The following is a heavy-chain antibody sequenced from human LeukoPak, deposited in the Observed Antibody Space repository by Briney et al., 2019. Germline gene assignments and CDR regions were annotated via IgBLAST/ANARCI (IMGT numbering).Heavy chain of an antibody. CDR1: GFTFSSHW. Sequence: GGSLRLSCAGSGFTFSSHWMNCVRQAPGKGLEWVASIKEDGSEKHYVDSVSGRFTISRDNAKNSLHLQMSSLRAEDTAVYYCARRGITISGVLVYHYSGLDVWGQGTTVTVSS. CDR3: ARRGITISGVLVYHYSGLDV. D-gene: IGHD3-3*01. CDR2: IKEDGSEK. V-gene: IGHV3-7*01. J-gene: IGHJ6*02.